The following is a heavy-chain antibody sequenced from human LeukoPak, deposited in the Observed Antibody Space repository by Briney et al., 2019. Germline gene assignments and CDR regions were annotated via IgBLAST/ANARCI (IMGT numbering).Heavy chain of an antibody. Sequence: ASVKVSCKASGYTFTGYYMHWVRQAPGQGLEWMGWINPNSGGTNYAQKFQGRVTVTRDASISTAYMELSRLRSDDTAVYYCARDYHIAAAGKARFDPWGQGTLVTVSS. J-gene: IGHJ5*02. V-gene: IGHV1-2*02. D-gene: IGHD6-13*01. CDR3: ARDYHIAAAGKARFDP. CDR1: GYTFTGYY. CDR2: INPNSGGT.